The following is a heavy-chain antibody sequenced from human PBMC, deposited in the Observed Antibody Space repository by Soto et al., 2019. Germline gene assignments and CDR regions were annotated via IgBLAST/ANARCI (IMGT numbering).Heavy chain of an antibody. J-gene: IGHJ3*02. V-gene: IGHV1-69*08. D-gene: IGHD2-15*01. CDR1: GGTFSSYT. CDR2: IIPILGIA. Sequence: QVQLVQSGAEVQKPGSSVKVSCKASGGTFSSYTISWVRQAPGQGLEWMGRIIPILGIANYAQKFQGRVTITADKSTSTAYMELSSLRSEDTAVYYCAREVYCSGGSCYGAFDIWGQGTMVTVSS. CDR3: AREVYCSGGSCYGAFDI.